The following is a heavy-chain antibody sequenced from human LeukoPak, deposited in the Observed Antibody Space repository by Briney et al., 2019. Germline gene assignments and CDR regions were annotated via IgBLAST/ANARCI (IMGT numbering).Heavy chain of an antibody. J-gene: IGHJ4*02. Sequence: SVKVSCKASGGTFSNFAFSWVRQAPGQGLQWVGRIIPIVDVTSYAQDFKGRVTITADESTTTAYMELSSLRSEDTAVYYCAREMGDREFYFDYWGQGTLVTVSS. CDR3: AREMGDREFYFDY. D-gene: IGHD3-10*01. V-gene: IGHV1-69*04. CDR2: IIPIVDVT. CDR1: GGTFSNFA.